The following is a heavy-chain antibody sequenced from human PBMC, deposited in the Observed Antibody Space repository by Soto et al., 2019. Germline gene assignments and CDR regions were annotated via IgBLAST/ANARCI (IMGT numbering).Heavy chain of an antibody. D-gene: IGHD6-19*01. CDR2: ISSSSSYI. CDR3: ARVGSGWYFHY. Sequence: EVQLVESGGGLVKPGGSPRLSCAASGFTFSSYSMNWVRQAPGKGLEWVSSISSSSSYIYYADSVKGRFTISRDNAKNSLYLQMNSLRAEDTAVYYCARVGSGWYFHYWGQGTLVTVSS. V-gene: IGHV3-21*01. J-gene: IGHJ4*02. CDR1: GFTFSSYS.